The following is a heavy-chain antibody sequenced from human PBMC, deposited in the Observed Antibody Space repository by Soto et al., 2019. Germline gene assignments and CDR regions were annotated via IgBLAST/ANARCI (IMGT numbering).Heavy chain of an antibody. CDR3: ARGTFGVVKD. CDR2: MYYSGST. Sequence: QVQLQESGPGLVKPSETLSLTCTVSGGSISSYYWSWIRQPPGKGLEWIGYMYYSGSTNYKPSRKSRDTISIETSRNQFSLKLSSVTAADTAVYYCARGTFGVVKDWGQGTLVTVSS. CDR1: GGSISSYY. V-gene: IGHV4-59*01. D-gene: IGHD3-3*01. J-gene: IGHJ4*02.